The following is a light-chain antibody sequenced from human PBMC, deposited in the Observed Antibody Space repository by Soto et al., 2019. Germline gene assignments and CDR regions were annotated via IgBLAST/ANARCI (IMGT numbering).Light chain of an antibody. J-gene: IGLJ2*01. Sequence: QSALTQPPSASGSPGQSVTISCTGNSSDVGGYNYVSWYQQHPGKAPKLMIYEVSKRPSGVPDRFSGSKSGNTASLTVSGLQAEDEADYYCSSYAGSNSHVVFGGGTKLTVL. CDR1: SSDVGGYNY. CDR2: EVS. V-gene: IGLV2-8*01. CDR3: SSYAGSNSHVV.